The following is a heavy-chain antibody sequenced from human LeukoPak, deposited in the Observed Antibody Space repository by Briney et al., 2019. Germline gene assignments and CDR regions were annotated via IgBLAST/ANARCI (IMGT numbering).Heavy chain of an antibody. Sequence: PSETLSLTCTVSGGSISSYYLSWLRQPPGKGLEWIGYIYYSGSTNYNPSLKSRVTISVDTSKNQFSLKLSSVTAADTAVYYCARGGWYKNWFDPWGQGTLVTVSS. CDR2: IYYSGST. CDR3: ARGGWYKNWFDP. CDR1: GGSISSYY. D-gene: IGHD6-19*01. V-gene: IGHV4-59*01. J-gene: IGHJ5*02.